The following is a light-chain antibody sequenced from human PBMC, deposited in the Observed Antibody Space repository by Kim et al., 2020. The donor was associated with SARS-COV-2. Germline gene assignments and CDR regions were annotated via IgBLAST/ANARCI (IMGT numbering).Light chain of an antibody. CDR3: QQRSKWPTT. J-gene: IGKJ5*01. Sequence: EIVLTQSPPTLSLSPGERATLSCRASQNVNSYLAWYQQKPGQAPRLLIYDTSNRATGIPGRFSGSGSGTDFTLTISSLEPEDFAVYYCQQRSKWPTTFGQGTRLEIK. CDR1: QNVNSY. CDR2: DTS. V-gene: IGKV3-11*01.